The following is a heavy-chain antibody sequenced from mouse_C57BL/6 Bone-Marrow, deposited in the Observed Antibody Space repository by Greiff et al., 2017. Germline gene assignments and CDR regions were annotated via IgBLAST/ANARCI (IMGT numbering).Heavy chain of an antibody. J-gene: IGHJ3*01. CDR3: ARETRGAY. V-gene: IGHV5-17*03. Sequence: DVMLVESGGGLVKPGGSLKLSCAASGFTFSDYGMHWVRQAPEKGLEWVAYISSGSSTISYADTVKGRFTISRDNAKNNLYLQMSHLKSEDTAMYYCARETRGAYWGQGTLVTVSA. D-gene: IGHD3-2*01. CDR2: ISSGSSTI. CDR1: GFTFSDYG.